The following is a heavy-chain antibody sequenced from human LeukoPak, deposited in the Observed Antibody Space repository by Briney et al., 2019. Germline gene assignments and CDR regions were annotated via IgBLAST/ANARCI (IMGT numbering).Heavy chain of an antibody. D-gene: IGHD5-12*01. V-gene: IGHV3-30-3*01. CDR2: ISYDGSNK. Sequence: GRSLRLSCAASGFTFSSYAMHWVRQAPGKGLEWVAVISYDGSNKYYADSVKGRFTISRDNSKNTLYLQMNSLRAEDTAVYYCGYSGYDFGRVDYWGQGTLVTVSS. J-gene: IGHJ4*02. CDR1: GFTFSSYA. CDR3: GYSGYDFGRVDY.